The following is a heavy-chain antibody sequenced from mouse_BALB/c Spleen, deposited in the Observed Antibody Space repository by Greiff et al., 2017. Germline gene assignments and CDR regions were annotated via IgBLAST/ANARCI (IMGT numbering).Heavy chain of an antibody. D-gene: IGHD2-4*01. V-gene: IGHV7-3*02. J-gene: IGHJ1*01. CDR3: ARDRVYYDYAWYFDV. CDR2: IRNKANGYTT. Sequence: EVKLVESGGGLVQPGGSLRLSCATSGFTFTDYYMSWVRQPPGKALEWLGFIRNKANGYTTEYSASVKGRFTISRDNSQSILYLQMNTLRAEDSATYYCARDRVYYDYAWYFDVWGAGTTVTVSS. CDR1: GFTFTDYY.